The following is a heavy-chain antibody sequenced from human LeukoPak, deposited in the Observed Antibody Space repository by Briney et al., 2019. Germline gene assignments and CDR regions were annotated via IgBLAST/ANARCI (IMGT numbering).Heavy chain of an antibody. V-gene: IGHV4-34*01. J-gene: IGHJ3*02. Sequence: SETLSLTCGVYGGSFSGYYWSWIRQPPGKGLEWIGEINHRGSTNYNPSLKSRVTISVDTSKNQFSLKLSSVTAADTAVYYCARPYCGGDCYFAFDIWGQGTMVTVSS. CDR3: ARPYCGGDCYFAFDI. D-gene: IGHD2-21*02. CDR2: INHRGST. CDR1: GGSFSGYY.